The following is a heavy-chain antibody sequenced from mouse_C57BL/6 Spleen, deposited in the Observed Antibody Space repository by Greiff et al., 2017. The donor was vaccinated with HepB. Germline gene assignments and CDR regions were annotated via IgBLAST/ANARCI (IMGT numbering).Heavy chain of an antibody. J-gene: IGHJ1*03. CDR1: GYAFSSSW. Sequence: VQLQQSGPELVKPGASVKISCKASGYAFSSSWMNWVKQRPGKGLEWIGRIYPGDGDTNYNGKFKGKATLTADKSSSTAYMQLSSLTSEDSAVYFCARGGYSWYFDVWGTGTTVTVSS. V-gene: IGHV1-82*01. D-gene: IGHD2-3*01. CDR2: IYPGDGDT. CDR3: ARGGYSWYFDV.